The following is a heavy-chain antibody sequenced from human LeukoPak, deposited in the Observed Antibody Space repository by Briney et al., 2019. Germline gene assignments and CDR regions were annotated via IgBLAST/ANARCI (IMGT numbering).Heavy chain of an antibody. V-gene: IGHV3-23*01. J-gene: IGHJ5*02. CDR1: GFTFSSYA. CDR3: AKDSQGYSYGAGVGGFDP. Sequence: GGSLRLSCAASGFTFSSYAMSWVRQAPGKGLEWVSAISGSGGSTYYADSVKGRFTISRDNSKNTLYLQMNSLRAEDTAVYYCAKDSQGYSYGAGVGGFDPWGQGTLVTVSS. D-gene: IGHD5-18*01. CDR2: ISGSGGST.